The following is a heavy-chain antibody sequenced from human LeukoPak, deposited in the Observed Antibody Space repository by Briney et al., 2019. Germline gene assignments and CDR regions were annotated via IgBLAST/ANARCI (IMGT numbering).Heavy chain of an antibody. V-gene: IGHV1-18*01. D-gene: IGHD6-13*01. J-gene: IGHJ4*02. CDR2: ISAYNGNT. CDR1: GYTFTSYG. CDR3: AREPRPSGGIYYFDH. Sequence: ASVKVSCKASGYTFTSYGISWVRQAPGQGLEWMGWISAYNGNTKYAQKLQGRVTMTTDTSTSTAYMELRSLRSDDTAVYYCAREPRPSGGIYYFDHWGQGTLVTVSS.